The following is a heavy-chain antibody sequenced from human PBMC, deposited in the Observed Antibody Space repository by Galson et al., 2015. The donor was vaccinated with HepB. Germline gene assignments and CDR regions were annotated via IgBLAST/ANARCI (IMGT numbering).Heavy chain of an antibody. V-gene: IGHV4-34*01. CDR1: GGSFSAYY. CDR3: ARAVYYDFWNGFGP. Sequence: SETLSLTCTVYGGSFSAYYWSWIRQSPGKGLEWIGEINHNGTTNYNPSLKSRVTISVDTSKNRFSLNLYSVTAADTAVYYCARAVYYDFWNGFGPWGQGTLVTVSS. CDR2: INHNGTT. D-gene: IGHD3-3*01. J-gene: IGHJ5*02.